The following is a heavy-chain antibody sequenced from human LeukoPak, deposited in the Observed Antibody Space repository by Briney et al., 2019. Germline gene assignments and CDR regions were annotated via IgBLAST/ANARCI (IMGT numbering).Heavy chain of an antibody. CDR3: AKTGGYVYYFDY. D-gene: IGHD3-22*01. CDR1: GFTFSRYS. J-gene: IGHJ4*02. CDR2: ISGSGGNT. V-gene: IGHV3-23*01. Sequence: GGSLRLSCAASGFTFSRYSMNWVRQAPGKGLEWVSTISGSGGNTYFADSVKGRFTISRDNSKNTLYLQMNSLRVVDTAVYYCAKTGGYVYYFDYWGQGTLVTVSS.